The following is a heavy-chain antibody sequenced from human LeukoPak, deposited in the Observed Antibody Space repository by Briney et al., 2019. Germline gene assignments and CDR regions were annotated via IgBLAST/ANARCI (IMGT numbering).Heavy chain of an antibody. Sequence: SETLSLTCDVYGGSFSGYYWSWIRQPPGKGQEWIGEINHSGSTNYNPSLKSRVTMSVDTSKNQFSLNLNSVTAADTAVYYCARSRDGYNSALDYWGQGNLVTVSS. D-gene: IGHD5-24*01. CDR3: ARSRDGYNSALDY. V-gene: IGHV4-34*01. J-gene: IGHJ4*02. CDR1: GGSFSGYY. CDR2: INHSGST.